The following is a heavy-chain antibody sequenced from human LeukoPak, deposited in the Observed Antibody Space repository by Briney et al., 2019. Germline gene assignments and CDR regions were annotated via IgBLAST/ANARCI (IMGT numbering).Heavy chain of an antibody. Sequence: GGSLRLSRAASGFTFSTYAMRWVRQAPGKGLECVSAISRSGGSTSYADSVKGRFTISRDNSKNTLYLQMNSLRAEDTAVYYCAKSTANVLNYYFDSWGQGTLVTVSS. J-gene: IGHJ4*02. V-gene: IGHV3-23*01. CDR3: AKSTANVLNYYFDS. CDR2: ISRSGGST. D-gene: IGHD2-8*01. CDR1: GFTFSTYA.